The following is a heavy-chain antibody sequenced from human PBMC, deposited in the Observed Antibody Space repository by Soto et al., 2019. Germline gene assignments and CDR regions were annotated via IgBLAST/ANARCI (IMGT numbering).Heavy chain of an antibody. CDR2: ISPIFGST. V-gene: IGHV1-69*01. CDR3: AGDYGVYDWYGMDV. D-gene: IGHD4-17*01. J-gene: IGHJ6*02. Sequence: VQLVQSGAEVKKPGSSVKVSCRASGATFRSYAFTWVRQAPGQGLEWMGGISPIFGSTIYARQFQGRVTITADDSASKAYMELNSLSSEDTAVYYCAGDYGVYDWYGMDVWGQGTTVTVSS. CDR1: GATFRSYA.